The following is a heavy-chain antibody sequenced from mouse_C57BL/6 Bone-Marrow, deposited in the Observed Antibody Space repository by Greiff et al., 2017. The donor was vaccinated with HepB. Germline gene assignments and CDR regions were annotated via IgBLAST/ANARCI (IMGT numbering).Heavy chain of an antibody. V-gene: IGHV1-42*01. CDR2: INPSTGGT. J-gene: IGHJ1*03. CDR3: SSSGGYYSGSSYGVDV. Sequence: VQLQQSGPELVKPGASVKISCKASGYSFTGYYMNWVKQSPEKSLEWIGEINPSTGGTTYNQKFKAKATLTVDKSSSTAYMQLKSLTSEDSAVYYWSSSGGYYSGSSYGVDVWGTGTTVTVSS. D-gene: IGHD1-1*01. CDR1: GYSFTGYY.